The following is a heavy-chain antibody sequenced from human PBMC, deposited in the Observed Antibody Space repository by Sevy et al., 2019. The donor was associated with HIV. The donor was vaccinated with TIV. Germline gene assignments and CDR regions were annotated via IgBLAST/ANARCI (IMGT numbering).Heavy chain of an antibody. V-gene: IGHV3-21*01. CDR3: ARGYDFWSGYYTPDWYFDL. Sequence: GGSLRLSCAASGFTFSTYSMNWVRQAPGRGLEWVSSISSTSNYIYYADSVKGRFTISRDNAKNSLYLQMNSLRAKDTAVFYCARGYDFWSGYYTPDWYFDLWGRGTLVTVSS. J-gene: IGHJ2*01. CDR2: ISSTSNYI. CDR1: GFTFSTYS. D-gene: IGHD3-3*01.